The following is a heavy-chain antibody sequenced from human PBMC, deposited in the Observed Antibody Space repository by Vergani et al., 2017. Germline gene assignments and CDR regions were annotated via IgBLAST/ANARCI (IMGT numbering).Heavy chain of an antibody. J-gene: IGHJ6*02. D-gene: IGHD3-10*01. CDR3: ARDNXGYYYGSGSYNYYYGMDV. CDR2: IYSGGST. Sequence: EVQLVESGGGLVQPGGSLRLSCAASGFTVSSNYMSWVRPAPGKGLEWVSVIYSGGSTYYADSVKGRFTISRHNSKNSLYLQMNSLRAEDTAVYYCARDNXGYYYGSGSYNYYYGMDVWGQGTTVTVSS. V-gene: IGHV3-53*04. CDR1: GFTVSSNY.